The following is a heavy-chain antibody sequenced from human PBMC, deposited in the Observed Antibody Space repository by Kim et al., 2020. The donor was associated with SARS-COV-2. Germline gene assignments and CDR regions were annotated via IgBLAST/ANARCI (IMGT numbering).Heavy chain of an antibody. CDR3: ARDMSIASRRDY. Sequence: YCADSVKGRFTISRDNSKNTLYLQMNSLRAVDTAVYYCARDMSIASRRDYWGQGTLVTVSS. V-gene: IGHV3-33*01. J-gene: IGHJ4*02. D-gene: IGHD6-6*01.